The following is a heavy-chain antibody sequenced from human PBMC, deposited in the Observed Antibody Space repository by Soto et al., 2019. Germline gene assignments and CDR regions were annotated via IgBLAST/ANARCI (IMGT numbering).Heavy chain of an antibody. J-gene: IGHJ6*02. CDR2: IKSKTDGGTT. CDR3: TTALVDTAMVLYYYGMDV. D-gene: IGHD5-18*01. Sequence: EVQLVESGGGLVKPGGSLRLSCAASGFTFSNAWMNWVRQAPGKGLEWVGRIKSKTDGGTTDYAAPVKGRFTISRDDSNNTLYLQMNSLKTEDTAVYYCTTALVDTAMVLYYYGMDVWGQGTTVTVSS. CDR1: GFTFSNAW. V-gene: IGHV3-15*07.